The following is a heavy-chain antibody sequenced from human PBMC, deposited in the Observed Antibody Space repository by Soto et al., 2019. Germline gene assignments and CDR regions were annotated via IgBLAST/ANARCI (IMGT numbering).Heavy chain of an antibody. CDR1: GGSFSGYY. V-gene: IGHV4-34*01. D-gene: IGHD2-15*01. Sequence: LSLTCAVSGGSFSGYYWSWVRQTPGKGLEWIGDINHTGDTNYNPSLKSRVMISVDTAKTQFSLNVTSVTAADTAVYYCAREVGYYSAARRNLYFDYWGPGTLVNVSS. CDR2: INHTGDT. CDR3: AREVGYYSAARRNLYFDY. J-gene: IGHJ4*02.